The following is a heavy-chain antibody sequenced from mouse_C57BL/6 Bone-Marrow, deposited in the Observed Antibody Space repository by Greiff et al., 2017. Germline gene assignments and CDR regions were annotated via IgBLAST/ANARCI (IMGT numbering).Heavy chain of an antibody. CDR3: VYDYDGYAMDD. V-gene: IGHV1-64*01. D-gene: IGHD2-4*01. Sequence: QVQLQQPGAELVKPGASVKLSCKASGYTFTSYWMHWVKQRPGQGLEWIGMIHPNRGSTNYNEKFKSKATLTVDKSSSTAYMQLSSLTSEDSAVYYCVYDYDGYAMDDWGQGTSVTVSS. J-gene: IGHJ4*01. CDR1: GYTFTSYW. CDR2: IHPNRGST.